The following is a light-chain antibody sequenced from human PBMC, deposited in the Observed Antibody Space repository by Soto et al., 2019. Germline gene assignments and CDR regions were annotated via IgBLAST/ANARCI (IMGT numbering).Light chain of an antibody. V-gene: IGLV2-23*01. J-gene: IGLJ1*01. CDR2: EGT. CDR3: CSYAGSSFYV. Sequence: QSALTQPASVSGSTGQSITISCTGTSSDVGNYNLVSWYQQHPGKAPKLMIYEGTKRPSGVSNRFSGSKSGNTASLTISGLQAEDEADYYCCSYAGSSFYVFGTGTKVTV. CDR1: SSDVGNYNL.